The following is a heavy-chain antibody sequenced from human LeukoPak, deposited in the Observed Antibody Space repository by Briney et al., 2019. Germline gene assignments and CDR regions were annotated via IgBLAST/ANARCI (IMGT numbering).Heavy chain of an antibody. CDR2: ISGSGGST. J-gene: IGHJ4*02. CDR3: AKVLRFLEWLLYSPGAFDY. Sequence: GGSLRLSCAASGFTFSSYAMSWVRQAPGKGLEWVSAISGSGGSTYYADSVKGRFTISRDNSKNTLYLQMNSLKAEDTAVYYCAKVLRFLEWLLYSPGAFDYWGQGTLVTVSS. CDR1: GFTFSSYA. V-gene: IGHV3-23*01. D-gene: IGHD3-3*01.